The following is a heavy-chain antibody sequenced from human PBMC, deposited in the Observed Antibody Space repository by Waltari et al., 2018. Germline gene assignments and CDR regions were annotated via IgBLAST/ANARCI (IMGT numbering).Heavy chain of an antibody. CDR2: INHSGST. J-gene: IGHJ4*02. Sequence: QVQLQQWGAGLLKPSETLSLTCAVYGGSFSGYYWSWIRQPPGKGLEWIGEINHSGSTNYNPSLKRRVTISVDTSKNQFSLKLSSVTAADTAVYYGARWRGVRGAPRFDYWGQGTLVTVSS. D-gene: IGHD3-10*01. CDR1: GGSFSGYY. V-gene: IGHV4-34*01. CDR3: ARWRGVRGAPRFDY.